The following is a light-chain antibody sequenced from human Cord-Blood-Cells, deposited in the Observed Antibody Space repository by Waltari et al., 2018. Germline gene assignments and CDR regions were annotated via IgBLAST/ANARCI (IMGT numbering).Light chain of an antibody. CDR1: QSVSSY. V-gene: IGKV3-11*01. J-gene: IGKJ5*01. CDR3: QQRSNWQT. Sequence: EIVLTQSPATLSLSPGERATLSCRARQSVSSYLAWYQQKPGQAPRLLIYDASNRATGIPAMFSGSGSGTDFTLTISSLEPEDFAVYYCQQRSNWQTFGQGTRLEIK. CDR2: DAS.